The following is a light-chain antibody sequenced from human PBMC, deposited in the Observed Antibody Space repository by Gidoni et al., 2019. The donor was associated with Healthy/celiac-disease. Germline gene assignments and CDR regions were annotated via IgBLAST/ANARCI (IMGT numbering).Light chain of an antibody. V-gene: IGKV1-9*01. CDR1: QVISSY. CDR2: AAS. CDR3: QQLNSYPRTLT. Sequence: DIQLTQSPSFLSASVGDRVTITCRASQVISSYLAWYQQKPGKAPKLLIYAASTLQSGVPSRFSGSGSGTEFTLTISSLQPEDFATYYCQQLNSYPRTLTFGGGTKVEIK. J-gene: IGKJ4*01.